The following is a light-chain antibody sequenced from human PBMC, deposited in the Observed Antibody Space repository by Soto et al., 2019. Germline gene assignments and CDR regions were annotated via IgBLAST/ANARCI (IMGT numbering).Light chain of an antibody. CDR3: LQDYNYPRT. CDR1: QGIRND. V-gene: IGKV1-6*01. Sequence: AIHMTQSPSSLSSSLGDRVTITFLASQGIRNDLGWYQQKPGKAPKLLIYAASSLQSGVPSRFSGSGSGTDFTLTISSLQPEDFATYYCLQDYNYPRTFGQGTKVDIK. CDR2: AAS. J-gene: IGKJ1*01.